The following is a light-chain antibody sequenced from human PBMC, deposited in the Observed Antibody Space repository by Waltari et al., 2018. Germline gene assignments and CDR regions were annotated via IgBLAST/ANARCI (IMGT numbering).Light chain of an antibody. Sequence: QSALTQPASVSGSPGQSITISCTGTRSDVGAYNHVSWFLQSPGKSPELIIYDVYNRPFGVSSRFSVSKAGNTASLTISGLQAGDEGDYYCSSYTDTKTYVFGSGTTVSVV. J-gene: IGLJ1*01. CDR1: RSDVGAYNH. V-gene: IGLV2-14*01. CDR3: SSYTDTKTYV. CDR2: DVY.